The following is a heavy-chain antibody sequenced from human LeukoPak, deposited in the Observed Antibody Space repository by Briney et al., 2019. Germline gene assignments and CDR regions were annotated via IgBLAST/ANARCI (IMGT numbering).Heavy chain of an antibody. Sequence: ASVKVSCKASGYTFTGYYMHWVRQAPGQGLEWMGWINPNSGGTNYAQKFQGRVTMTRDTSISTAYMELSRLRSDDTAVYYCARLRAEYDFWSGYSRSSGNFDYWGQGTLVTVSS. V-gene: IGHV1-2*02. J-gene: IGHJ4*02. CDR1: GYTFTGYY. CDR3: ARLRAEYDFWSGYSRSSGNFDY. CDR2: INPNSGGT. D-gene: IGHD3-3*01.